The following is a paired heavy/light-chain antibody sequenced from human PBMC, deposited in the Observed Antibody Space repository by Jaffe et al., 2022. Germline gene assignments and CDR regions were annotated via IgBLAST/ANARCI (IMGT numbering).Light chain of an antibody. J-gene: IGKJ4*01. Sequence: EIVMTQSPATLSVSPGERATLSCRASQSVSSNLAWYQQKPGQAPRLLIYGASTRATGIPARFSGSGSGTEFTLTISSLQSEDFAVYYCQQYNNWLSLTFGGGTKVEIK. CDR3: QQYNNWLSLT. V-gene: IGKV3-15*01. CDR2: GAS. CDR1: QSVSSN.
Heavy chain of an antibody. D-gene: IGHD3-22*01. CDR2: INPSGGST. CDR3: ARGPPMIVVVITNYFDY. J-gene: IGHJ4*02. V-gene: IGHV1-46*01. CDR1: GYTFTSYY. Sequence: QVQLVQSGAEVKKPGASVKVSCKASGYTFTSYYMHWVRQAPGQGLEWMGIINPSGGSTSYAQKFQGRVTMTRDTSTSTVYMELSSLRSEDTAVYYCARGPPMIVVVITNYFDYWGQGTLVTVSS.